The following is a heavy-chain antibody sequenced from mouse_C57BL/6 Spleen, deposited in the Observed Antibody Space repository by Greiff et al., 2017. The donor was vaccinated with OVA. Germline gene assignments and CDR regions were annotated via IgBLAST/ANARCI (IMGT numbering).Heavy chain of an antibody. CDR2: INPSNGGT. Sequence: VQLQQPGTELVKPGASVKLSCKASGYTFTSYWMHWVKQRPGQGLEWIGNINPSNGGTNYNEKFKIKATLTVDKSSSTAYMQLSSLTSEDSAVYYCARSLSPYYAMDYWGQGTSVTVSA. V-gene: IGHV1-53*01. D-gene: IGHD6-1*01. CDR3: ARSLSPYYAMDY. CDR1: GYTFTSYW. J-gene: IGHJ4*01.